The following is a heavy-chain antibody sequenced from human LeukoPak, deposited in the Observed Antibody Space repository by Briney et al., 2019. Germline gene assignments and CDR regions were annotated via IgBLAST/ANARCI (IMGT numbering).Heavy chain of an antibody. Sequence: GASVKVSCKASGYTFTSYDINWVRQATGQGLAWMGWINPNSGNTGYAQKFQSRVTITKNTSISTAYMELSSLRSEDTAVYYCAISGSYFGTIFDYWRKGTRVTVSS. D-gene: IGHD1-26*01. CDR1: GYTFTSYD. J-gene: IGHJ4*02. V-gene: IGHV1-8*03. CDR2: INPNSGNT. CDR3: AISGSYFGTIFDY.